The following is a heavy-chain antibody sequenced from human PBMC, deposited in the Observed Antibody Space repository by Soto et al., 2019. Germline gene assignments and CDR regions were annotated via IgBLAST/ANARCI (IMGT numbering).Heavy chain of an antibody. Sequence: SETLSLSFTVSGDSNSESDYYWGCIRKPPGGGLELLWSIHYSDTTYYSSSLKGRATISVDTSQNLISMNLKSATAADTAVYFSERARGQRYRNAFLVGGQGTMVPVSS. CDR3: ERARGQRYRNAFLV. D-gene: IGHD3-9*01. J-gene: IGHJ3*01. CDR2: IHYSDTT. CDR1: GDSNSESDYY. V-gene: IGHV4-39*01.